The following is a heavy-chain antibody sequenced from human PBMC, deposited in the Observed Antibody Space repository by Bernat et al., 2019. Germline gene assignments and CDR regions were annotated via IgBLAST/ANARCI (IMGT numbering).Heavy chain of an antibody. Sequence: EVQLLESGGGLVQPGGSLRLSCAASGFTFSSYAMSWVRQAPGKGLEWVSAISGSGGSTYYADSMKGRFTISRDNSKNTLYLQMNSLRAEDTAVYYCAKDSGGATGSYCYGMDVWGQGTTVTVSS. CDR1: GFTFSSYA. CDR3: AKDSGGATGSYCYGMDV. D-gene: IGHD1-1*01. J-gene: IGHJ6*02. V-gene: IGHV3-23*01. CDR2: ISGSGGST.